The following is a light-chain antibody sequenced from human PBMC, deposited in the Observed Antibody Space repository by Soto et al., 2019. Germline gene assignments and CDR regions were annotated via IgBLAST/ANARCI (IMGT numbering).Light chain of an antibody. CDR1: QTVSSAY. V-gene: IGKV3-20*01. CDR3: QQYDSFPLIA. CDR2: GTS. J-gene: IGKJ5*01. Sequence: EIVLTQSPGTLSLSPGERATLSCRASQTVSSAYLGWYQQKPGQAPRLLIYGTSSRATGIPDRFSGSGSGTDVTLTISRLEPEDFAVYYCQQYDSFPLIAFGQGTRLEIK.